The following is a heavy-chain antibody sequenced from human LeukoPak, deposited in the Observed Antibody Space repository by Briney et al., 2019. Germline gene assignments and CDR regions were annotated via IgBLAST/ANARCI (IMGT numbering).Heavy chain of an antibody. CDR1: GFTFSSYA. CDR2: ISYDGSNK. Sequence: QTGGSLRLSCAASGFTFSSYAMHWVRQAPGKGLEWVAVISYDGSNKYYADSVKGRFTISRDNSKNTLYLQMNSLRAEDTAVYYCATTLYHDHPAESSGWYGAEYFQHWGQGTLVTVSS. D-gene: IGHD6-19*01. J-gene: IGHJ1*01. CDR3: ATTLYHDHPAESSGWYGAEYFQH. V-gene: IGHV3-30-3*01.